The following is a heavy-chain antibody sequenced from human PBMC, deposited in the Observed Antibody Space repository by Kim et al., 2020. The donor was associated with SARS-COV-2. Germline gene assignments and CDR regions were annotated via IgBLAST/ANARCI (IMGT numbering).Heavy chain of an antibody. CDR3: ARERIAAAGTVGGYYYYYGMDV. D-gene: IGHD6-13*01. CDR2: IIPIFGTA. J-gene: IGHJ6*02. Sequence: SVKVSCKASGGTFSSYAISWVRQAPGQGLEWMGGIIPIFGTANYAQKFQGRVTITADKSTSTAYMELSSLRSEDTAVYYCARERIAAAGTVGGYYYYYGMDVWGQGTTVTVSS. CDR1: GGTFSSYA. V-gene: IGHV1-69*06.